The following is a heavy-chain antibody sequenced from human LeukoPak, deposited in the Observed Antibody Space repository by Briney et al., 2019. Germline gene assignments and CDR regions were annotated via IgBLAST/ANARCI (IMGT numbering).Heavy chain of an antibody. CDR2: ISSSGSTI. D-gene: IGHD3-10*01. V-gene: IGHV3-11*01. CDR3: ARVLLWFGERAFDI. J-gene: IGHJ3*02. CDR1: GFTFSDYY. Sequence: GGSLRLSCAASGFTFSDYYMSWIRQAPGKGLEWVSYISSSGSTIYYADSVKGRFTISRDNAKNSPYLQMNSLRAEDTAVYYCARVLLWFGERAFDIWGQGTMVTVSS.